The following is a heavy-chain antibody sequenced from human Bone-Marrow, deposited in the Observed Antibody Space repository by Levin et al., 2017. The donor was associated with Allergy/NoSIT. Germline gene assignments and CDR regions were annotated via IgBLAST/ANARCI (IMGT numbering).Heavy chain of an antibody. CDR3: ARRSQDYSNPIQRSVYYDYYMDV. CDR2: IYYSGST. V-gene: IGHV4-59*01. CDR1: GGSISSSY. J-gene: IGHJ6*03. Sequence: SQTLSLTCTVSGGSISSSYWSWIRPPPGKGLEWIGYIYYSGSTNYNPSLKSRVTISVDTSKNQFSLKLSSVTAADTAVYYCARRSQDYSNPIQRSVYYDYYMDVWGKGTTVTVSS. D-gene: IGHD4-11*01.